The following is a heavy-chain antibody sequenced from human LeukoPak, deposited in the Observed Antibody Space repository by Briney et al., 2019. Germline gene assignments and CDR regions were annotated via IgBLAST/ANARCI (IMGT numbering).Heavy chain of an antibody. CDR1: GGSISSYY. CDR2: IYYSGST. V-gene: IGHV4-59*12. D-gene: IGHD3-10*01. Sequence: SETLSLTCTVSGGSISSYYWSWIRQPPGKGLEWIGYIYYSGSTNYNPSLKSRVTISVDTSKNQFSLKLSSVTAADTAVYYCARRPYGSGSYLADYWGQGTLVTVSS. J-gene: IGHJ4*02. CDR3: ARRPYGSGSYLADY.